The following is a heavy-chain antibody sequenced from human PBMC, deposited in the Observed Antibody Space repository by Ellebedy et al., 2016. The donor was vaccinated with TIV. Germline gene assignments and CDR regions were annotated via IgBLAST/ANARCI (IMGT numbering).Heavy chain of an antibody. CDR1: GFTFSNYW. D-gene: IGHD6-13*01. V-gene: IGHV3-7*01. J-gene: IGHJ4*02. Sequence: GESLKISXVASGFTFSNYWMSWVRQAPGKGLEWVANMKQDGSEKYYVDSVKGRFTISRDNAKNSLYLQMNILRAEDTAVYYCARAIAASGSYWGRGTLVTVSS. CDR2: MKQDGSEK. CDR3: ARAIAASGSY.